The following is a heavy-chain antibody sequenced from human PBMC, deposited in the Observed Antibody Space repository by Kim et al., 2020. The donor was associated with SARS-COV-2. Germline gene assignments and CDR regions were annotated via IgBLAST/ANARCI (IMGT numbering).Heavy chain of an antibody. D-gene: IGHD4-17*01. CDR2: T. J-gene: IGHJ4*02. CDR3: ARAHGDYLIDY. Sequence: TTYAQKLQGRVTMTTDTSKSTAYMGLRSLRSDDTAVYYCARAHGDYLIDYWGQGTLVTVSS. V-gene: IGHV1-18*01.